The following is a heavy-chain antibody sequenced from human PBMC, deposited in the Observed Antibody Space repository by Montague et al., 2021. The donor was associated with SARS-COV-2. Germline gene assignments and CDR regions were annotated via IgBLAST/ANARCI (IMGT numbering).Heavy chain of an antibody. J-gene: IGHJ4*02. CDR2: INHSGTT. CDR3: ARWDPQTLTLIGLRGKSASDY. CDR1: GGSFSDYY. Sequence: SQTLSLTCAVYGGSFSDYYWTWIRQSPGKGLEWIAEINHSGTTNYNFNPSIRSRVTISVDTSKSQFSLKLSSVTAADTGVYYCARWDPQTLTLIGLRGKSASDYWGQGTLVTVSS. V-gene: IGHV4-34*01. D-gene: IGHD4-23*01.